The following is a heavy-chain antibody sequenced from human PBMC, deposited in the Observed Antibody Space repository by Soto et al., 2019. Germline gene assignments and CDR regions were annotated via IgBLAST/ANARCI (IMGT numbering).Heavy chain of an antibody. CDR1: GDSVSSNSAA. CDR3: ARDQGYCSSTSCTPGDGMDV. CDR2: TYYRSKWYN. J-gene: IGHJ6*02. D-gene: IGHD2-2*01. V-gene: IGHV6-1*01. Sequence: PSQTLSLTCAISGDSVSSNSAAWNWIRQSPSRGLEWLGRTYYRSKWYNDYAVSVKSRITINPDTSKNQFSLQLNSVTPEDTAVYYCARDQGYCSSTSCTPGDGMDVWRQGTTVTVSS.